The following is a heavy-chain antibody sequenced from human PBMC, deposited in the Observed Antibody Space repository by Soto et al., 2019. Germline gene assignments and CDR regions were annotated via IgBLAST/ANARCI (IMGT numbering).Heavy chain of an antibody. V-gene: IGHV1-69*01. CDR2: IIPIFGTA. CDR1: GGTFSRYA. Sequence: ACGKVSCKASGGTFSRYAIRWVRQAPGQRLEWMGGIIPIFGTANYAQKFQGRVTITADESTSTAYMELSSLRSEDTAVYYCAREFLGYCSGGSCYWFDPWGQGTLVTVSS. J-gene: IGHJ5*02. D-gene: IGHD2-15*01. CDR3: AREFLGYCSGGSCYWFDP.